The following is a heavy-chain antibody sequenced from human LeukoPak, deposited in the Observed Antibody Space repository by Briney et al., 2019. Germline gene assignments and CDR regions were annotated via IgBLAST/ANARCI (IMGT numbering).Heavy chain of an antibody. Sequence: SETLSLTCTVSGGSISRSSYSWVWIRQPPGKGLEWIGSIYYSGSTYYNPSLKSRVTISVDTSKNQFSLKLSSVTAADTAVYYCARGRLRWSRGVFDYWGQGTLVTVSS. CDR3: ARGRLRWSRGVFDY. J-gene: IGHJ4*02. CDR1: GGSISRSSYS. CDR2: IYYSGST. V-gene: IGHV4-39*01. D-gene: IGHD4-23*01.